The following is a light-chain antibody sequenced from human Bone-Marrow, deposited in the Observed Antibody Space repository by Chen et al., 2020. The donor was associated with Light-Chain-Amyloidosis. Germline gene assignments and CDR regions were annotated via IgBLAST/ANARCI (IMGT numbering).Light chain of an antibody. CDR1: SSDVGGDNH. J-gene: IGLJ1*01. V-gene: IGLV2-14*01. CDR3: SSYTITNTLV. CDR2: EVT. Sequence: ASVSGSPGQSITISCTGTSSDVGGDNHVSWYQQHPDQAPKLMIYEVTNRPSWVPDRFSGSKSDNTASLTISGLQTEDEADYFCSSYTITNTLVFGSGTRVTVL.